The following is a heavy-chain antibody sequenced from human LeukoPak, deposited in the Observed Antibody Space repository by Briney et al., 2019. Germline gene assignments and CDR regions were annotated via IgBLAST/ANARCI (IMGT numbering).Heavy chain of an antibody. Sequence: ASVKVSCKASGYTFTSYYMHWVRQAPGQGLEWMGIINPSGGGTSYAQKFQGRVTMTRDTSTSTVYMELSSLRSEDTAVYYCARDYSDYGEGPQGFDPWGQGTLVTVSS. J-gene: IGHJ5*02. CDR1: GYTFTSYY. D-gene: IGHD4-17*01. CDR2: INPSGGGT. CDR3: ARDYSDYGEGPQGFDP. V-gene: IGHV1-46*01.